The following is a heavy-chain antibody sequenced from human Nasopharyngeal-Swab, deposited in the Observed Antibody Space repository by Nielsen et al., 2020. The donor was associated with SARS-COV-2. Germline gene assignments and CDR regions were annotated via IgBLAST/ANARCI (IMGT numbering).Heavy chain of an antibody. Sequence: KVSCKGSGYSFTSYWIGWVRQMPGKGQERVGIIYPGDSDTRYSPSFQGQVTISADKSISTAYLQWSSLKASDTAMYYCARHNCGGDCYSNDWYFDLWGRGTLVTVSS. J-gene: IGHJ2*01. CDR1: GYSFTSYW. CDR3: ARHNCGGDCYSNDWYFDL. V-gene: IGHV5-51*01. D-gene: IGHD2-21*02. CDR2: IYPGDSDT.